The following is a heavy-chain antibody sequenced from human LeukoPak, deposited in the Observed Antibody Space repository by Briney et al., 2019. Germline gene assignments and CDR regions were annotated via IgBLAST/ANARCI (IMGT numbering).Heavy chain of an antibody. CDR1: GFTFSSYW. J-gene: IGHJ4*02. CDR3: ARAPRWGDYDSSGYSYYSDY. D-gene: IGHD3-22*01. CDR2: IKQDGSEK. V-gene: IGHV3-7*03. Sequence: GGSLRLSCAASGFTFSSYWMSWVRQAPGKGLEWVANIKQDGSEKYYVDSVKGRFTISRDNTKNSLYLQMNSLRAEDTAVYYCARAPRWGDYDSSGYSYYSDYWGQGTLVTVSS.